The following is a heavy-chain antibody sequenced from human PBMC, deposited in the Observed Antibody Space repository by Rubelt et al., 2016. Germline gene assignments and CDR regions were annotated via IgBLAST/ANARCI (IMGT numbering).Heavy chain of an antibody. J-gene: IGHJ3*02. CDR2: LSAYNGNT. V-gene: IGHV1-18*01. CDR1: GYTFTSYG. CDR3: ARGARRYSMDPRNAFDI. Sequence: QVQLVQSGAEVKKPGASVKVSCKASGYTFTSYGISWVRQAPGQGLEWMGWLSAYNGNTNYAQKLQGSVTMTTDKSTSTAYMELRSLRSDDTAVYYCARGARRYSMDPRNAFDIWGQGTMVTVSS. D-gene: IGHD4-11*01.